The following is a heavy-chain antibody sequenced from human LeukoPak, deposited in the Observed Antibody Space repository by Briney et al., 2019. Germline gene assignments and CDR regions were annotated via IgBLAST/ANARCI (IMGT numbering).Heavy chain of an antibody. Sequence: ASVKISCKVSGYTFTDYYMHWVQQAPGKGLEWMGLADPEDGETIYAEKFQGRVTITADTSTDTAYMELSSLRSEDTAVYYCATGSSSGYYFEFDPWGQGTLVTVSS. D-gene: IGHD3-22*01. J-gene: IGHJ5*02. CDR1: GYTFTDYY. V-gene: IGHV1-69-2*01. CDR3: ATGSSSGYYFEFDP. CDR2: ADPEDGET.